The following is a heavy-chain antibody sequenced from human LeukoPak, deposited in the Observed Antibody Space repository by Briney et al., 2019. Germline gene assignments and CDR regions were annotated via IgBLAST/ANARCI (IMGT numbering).Heavy chain of an antibody. V-gene: IGHV5-51*01. D-gene: IGHD3-9*01. CDR1: GYSFTSYW. CDR3: ARHPLYDILTGSFDY. Sequence: LGESLKISCKGSGYSFTSYWIGWVRRMPGKGLEWMGIIYPGDSDTRYSPSFQGQVTISTDKSISTAYLQWSSLKASDTAMYYCARHPLYDILTGSFDYWGQGTLVTVSS. J-gene: IGHJ4*02. CDR2: IYPGDSDT.